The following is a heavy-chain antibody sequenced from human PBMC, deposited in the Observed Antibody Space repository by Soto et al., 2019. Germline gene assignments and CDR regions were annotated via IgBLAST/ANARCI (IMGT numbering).Heavy chain of an antibody. V-gene: IGHV3-15*05. CDR3: TTGMSGGEDD. Sequence: EVQLVESGGGLVKPGGSLRLSCAASGFTFSNAWMSWVRQAPGKGLEWVGRIRSKGAGGTAAYAAPVKGRFTISRDDSKNTLYLQMNSLKTEVTAVYYCTTGMSGGEDDWGQGTLVTVTS. CDR1: GFTFSNAW. J-gene: IGHJ4*02. CDR2: IRSKGAGGTA. D-gene: IGHD2-21*01.